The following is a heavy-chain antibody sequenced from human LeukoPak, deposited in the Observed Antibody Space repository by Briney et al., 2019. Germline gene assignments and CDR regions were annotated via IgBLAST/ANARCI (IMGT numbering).Heavy chain of an antibody. Sequence: GGSLRLSCAASGFIFSNYGIHWVRQAPGKGLEWVAFIQYDGNNKYYADSVKGRFTISRDNSKNTLYLQMNSLGAEDTAVYYCARDTRGLLDYWGQGTLVTVSS. D-gene: IGHD5-12*01. CDR1: GFIFSNYG. CDR3: ARDTRGLLDY. V-gene: IGHV3-30*02. J-gene: IGHJ4*02. CDR2: IQYDGNNK.